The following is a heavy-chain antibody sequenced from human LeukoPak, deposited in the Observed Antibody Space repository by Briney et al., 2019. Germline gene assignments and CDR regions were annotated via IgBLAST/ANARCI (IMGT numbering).Heavy chain of an antibody. J-gene: IGHJ4*02. V-gene: IGHV3-21*05. CDR2: ISSSSSYI. D-gene: IGHD2-2*01. CDR1: GFTFSSYS. Sequence: GGSLRLSCAASGFTFSSYSMNWVRQAPGKGLEWVSYISSSSSYIYYADSVKGRFTISRDNAKNSLYLQMNSLRAEDTAVYYCASTPPSIVVVPAAMRDYWGQGTLVTVSS. CDR3: ASTPPSIVVVPAAMRDY.